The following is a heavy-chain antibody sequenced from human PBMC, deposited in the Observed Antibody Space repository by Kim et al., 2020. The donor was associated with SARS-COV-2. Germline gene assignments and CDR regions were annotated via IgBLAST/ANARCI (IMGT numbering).Heavy chain of an antibody. CDR1: GFTFDDYT. CDR3: AKDWGDDYGGNSMDY. J-gene: IGHJ4*02. D-gene: IGHD4-17*01. CDR2: ISWDGGST. V-gene: IGHV3-43*01. Sequence: GGSLRLSCAASGFTFDDYTMHWVRQAPGKGLEWVSLISWDGGSTYYADSVKGRFTISRDNSKNSLYLQMNSLRTEDTALYYCAKDWGDDYGGNSMDYWGQGTLVTVSS.